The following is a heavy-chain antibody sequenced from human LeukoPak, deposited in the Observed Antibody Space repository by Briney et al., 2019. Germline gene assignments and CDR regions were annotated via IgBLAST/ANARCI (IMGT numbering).Heavy chain of an antibody. V-gene: IGHV4-59*08. CDR3: ARVNTQGVPSP. Sequence: SETLSLTCTVSGGSITDYYWSWIRHSSGKGLEWIGYMYYSGSAYYSPSLKTRVTISVDTSKNQFSLKLTSVTAADTAVYYCARVNTQGVPSPWGQGILVTVSS. CDR1: GGSITDYY. D-gene: IGHD3-16*01. CDR2: MYYSGSA. J-gene: IGHJ5*02.